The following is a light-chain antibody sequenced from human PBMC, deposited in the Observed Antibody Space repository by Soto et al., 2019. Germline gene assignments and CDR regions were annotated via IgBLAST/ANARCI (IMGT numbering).Light chain of an antibody. CDR1: QRVGSKY. CDR3: QYYIFPPPGLT. J-gene: IGKJ4*01. Sequence: EIVLTQSPGTLSLSPGERATLSCWASQRVGSKYLAWYQQKPGQAPRLVILGSSSRATGIPDRFSGSGSGTDFTLTISRLEHEDFAVYYCQYYIFPPPGLTFGGGTRVEIK. V-gene: IGKV3-20*01. CDR2: GSS.